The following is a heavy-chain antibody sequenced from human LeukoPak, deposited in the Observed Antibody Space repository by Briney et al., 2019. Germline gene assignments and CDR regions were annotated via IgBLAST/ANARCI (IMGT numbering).Heavy chain of an antibody. CDR1: GFTFSSYS. J-gene: IGHJ4*02. Sequence: GGSLRLSCAASGFTFSSYSMNWVRQAPGKGLEWVSAISGGGDSTYYTDSVKGRFTISRDNSKNTVFLQMNSLRAEDTAVYYCAKDPYYDFWSGPRLDYWGQGTLVTVSS. CDR3: AKDPYYDFWSGPRLDY. D-gene: IGHD3-3*01. CDR2: ISGGGDST. V-gene: IGHV3-23*01.